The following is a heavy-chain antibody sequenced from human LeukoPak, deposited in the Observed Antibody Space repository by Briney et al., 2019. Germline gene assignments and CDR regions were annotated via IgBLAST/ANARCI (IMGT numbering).Heavy chain of an antibody. CDR1: GFTFSSYW. Sequence: PGGSLRLSCAASGFTFSSYWMTWVRQAPGKGLEWVANINQDGSEKYYVDSVKGRFTISRDNAKKSLYLEMNSLRAEDTAVYYCATVGAGGSYFMPFDYWGQGTLVTVSS. J-gene: IGHJ4*02. V-gene: IGHV3-7*01. CDR2: INQDGSEK. D-gene: IGHD1-26*01. CDR3: ATVGAGGSYFMPFDY.